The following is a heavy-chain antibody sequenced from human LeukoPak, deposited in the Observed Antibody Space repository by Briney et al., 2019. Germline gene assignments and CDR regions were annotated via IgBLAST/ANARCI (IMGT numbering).Heavy chain of an antibody. CDR3: ARGGSWCTDGVCYYYFDY. D-gene: IGHD2-8*01. V-gene: IGHV1-18*01. CDR2: ISAYNGNT. CDR1: GYSFISYG. Sequence: ASVKVSCKGSGYSFISYGISWLRQAPGQGLEWMGWISAYNGNTNSAQKLQGRVTMTTDASTSTAYMELRSLRSDDTAIYYCARGGSWCTDGVCYYYFDYWGQGSLVTVSS. J-gene: IGHJ4*02.